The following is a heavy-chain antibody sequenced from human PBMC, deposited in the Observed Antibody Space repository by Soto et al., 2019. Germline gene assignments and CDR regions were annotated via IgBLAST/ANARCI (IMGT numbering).Heavy chain of an antibody. Sequence: SQTLSHTRSVSGGSSSGLGYCWSWIRQHPGKGLEWIGYIYYSGSTYYNPSLKSRVTISVDTSKNQFSLKLSSVTAADTAVYYCARGRLVPAVNFDYWGQGALVTVSS. CDR2: IYYSGST. J-gene: IGHJ4*02. CDR1: GGSSSGLGYC. V-gene: IGHV4-31*02. CDR3: ARGRLVPAVNFDY. D-gene: IGHD2-2*01.